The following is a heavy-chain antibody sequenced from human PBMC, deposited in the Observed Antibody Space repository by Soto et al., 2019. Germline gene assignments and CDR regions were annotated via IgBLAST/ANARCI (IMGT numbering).Heavy chain of an antibody. CDR2: IYYSGST. V-gene: IGHV4-39*01. CDR1: GGSISSSSYY. D-gene: IGHD4-17*01. Sequence: TLSLTCTVSGGSISSSSYYWGWIRQPPGKGLEWIGSIYYSGSTYYNPSLKSRVTISVDTSKNQFSLKLSSVTAADTAVYYCARQRRLVTTVTTWFDYWGQGTLVTVSS. J-gene: IGHJ4*02. CDR3: ARQRRLVTTVTTWFDY.